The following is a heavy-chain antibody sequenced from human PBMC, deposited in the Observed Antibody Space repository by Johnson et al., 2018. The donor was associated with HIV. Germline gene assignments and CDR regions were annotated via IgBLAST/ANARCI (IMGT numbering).Heavy chain of an antibody. CDR3: ARVMYGGSSKSAAFDI. D-gene: IGHD1-26*01. CDR1: GFTFSSYA. J-gene: IGHJ3*02. Sequence: VQLVESGGGLVQPGGSLRLSCAASGFTFSSYAMSWVRQAPGKGLEWVSGISGSGGSTYYADSVKGRFTISRENAKNSLYLQMNSLRAGDTAVFYCARVMYGGSSKSAAFDIWGQGTMVTVSS. CDR2: ISGSGGST. V-gene: IGHV3-23*04.